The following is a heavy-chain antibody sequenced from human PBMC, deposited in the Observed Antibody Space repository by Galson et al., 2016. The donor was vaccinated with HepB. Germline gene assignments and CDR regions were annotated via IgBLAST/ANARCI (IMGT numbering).Heavy chain of an antibody. Sequence: SLRLSCAASGFIFSDHYMDWVRQAPGKGLEWVGRSRNKDNSYTTEYVASVKGRFTISRDDSKKSLFLQLNSLKTEDTAVYYCVAGSVGWYFDYYYYYMDVCGKGTPVTVSS. CDR3: VAGSVGWYFDYYYYYMDV. CDR2: SRNKDNSYTT. V-gene: IGHV3-72*01. J-gene: IGHJ6*03. CDR1: GFIFSDHY. D-gene: IGHD6-19*01.